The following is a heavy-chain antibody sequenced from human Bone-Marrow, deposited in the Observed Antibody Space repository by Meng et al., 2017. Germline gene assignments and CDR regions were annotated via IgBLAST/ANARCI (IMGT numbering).Heavy chain of an antibody. CDR2: IYSGGNT. CDR3: ARDRHARIAVAGKGYYYYGMDV. Sequence: GGSLRLSCAASGFSVSHNYMSWVRQAPGTGLEWVSVIYSGGNTYYADSVKGRFTISRDNSKNTLYLQMNSLRAEDTAVYYCARDRHARIAVAGKGYYYYGMDVWGQGTTVTVSS. V-gene: IGHV3-66*02. D-gene: IGHD6-19*01. CDR1: GFSVSHNY. J-gene: IGHJ6*02.